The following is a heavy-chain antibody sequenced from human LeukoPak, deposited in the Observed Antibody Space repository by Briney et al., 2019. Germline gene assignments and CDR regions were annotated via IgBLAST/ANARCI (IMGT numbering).Heavy chain of an antibody. CDR1: GYSISSGYY. D-gene: IGHD1-14*01. Sequence: KPSETLSLTCAVSGYSISSGYYWGWIRQPPGEGLEWIGRVYQSGSTYYNPSLKSRDTISVDTSKNQFSLKLSSVTAADTAVYYCARHGENPTPEYYYYYYMDVWGKGTTVTVSS. CDR3: ARHGENPTPEYYYYYYMDV. V-gene: IGHV4-38-2*01. CDR2: VYQSGST. J-gene: IGHJ6*03.